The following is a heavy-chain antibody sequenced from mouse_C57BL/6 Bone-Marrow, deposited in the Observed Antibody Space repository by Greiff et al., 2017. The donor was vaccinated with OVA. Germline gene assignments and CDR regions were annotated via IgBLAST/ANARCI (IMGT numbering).Heavy chain of an antibody. CDR3: ARHILFAY. J-gene: IGHJ3*01. CDR2: ISSGGSYT. Sequence: EVQLVESGGDLVKPGGSLKLSCAASGFTFSSYGMSWVRQTPDKRLEWVATISSGGSYTYYPDSVKGRFTISRDNAKNTLYLQMSSLKSEDTAMYYCARHILFAYWGQGTLVTVSA. V-gene: IGHV5-6*01. CDR1: GFTFSSYG.